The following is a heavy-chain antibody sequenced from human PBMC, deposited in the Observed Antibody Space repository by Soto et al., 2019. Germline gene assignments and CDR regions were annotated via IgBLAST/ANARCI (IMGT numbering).Heavy chain of an antibody. CDR2: INSNTGGT. Sequence: ASVKVSCKASGYTFKDYYMHWVRQSPGQGLEWMGWINSNTGGTNYAQKFQGRVTMTRDTSISTAYMELSRLRPDDTAVYYCARESVVTGTHHFDSWGQGTMVTVSS. CDR1: GYTFKDYY. CDR3: ARESVVTGTHHFDS. V-gene: IGHV1-2*02. D-gene: IGHD1-7*01. J-gene: IGHJ4*02.